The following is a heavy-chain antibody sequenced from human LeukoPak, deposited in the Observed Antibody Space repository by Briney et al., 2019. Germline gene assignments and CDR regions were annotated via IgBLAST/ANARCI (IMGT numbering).Heavy chain of an antibody. Sequence: GGSLRLSCAASGFTVSSNYMSWVRQAPGKGLEWVSVIYSGGSTYYADSVKGRFTISRDNSKNTLYLQMNSLRAEDTAVYYCARGAHYYGLGTDYWGQGTLVTVSS. J-gene: IGHJ4*02. D-gene: IGHD3-10*01. V-gene: IGHV3-53*01. CDR3: ARGAHYYGLGTDY. CDR1: GFTVSSNY. CDR2: IYSGGST.